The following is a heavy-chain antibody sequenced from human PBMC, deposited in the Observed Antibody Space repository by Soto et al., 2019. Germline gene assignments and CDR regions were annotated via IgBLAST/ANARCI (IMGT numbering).Heavy chain of an antibody. V-gene: IGHV1-18*01. D-gene: IGHD3-10*01. CDR3: ASARVVRSEFDY. J-gene: IGHJ4*02. CDR2: INGGNGKT. CDR1: GYTFTKYG. Sequence: ASVKVSCKASGYTFTKYGINWGRQAPGQGLEWMGWINGGNGKTSYVQKVQGRVTMTRDTSTSTVYMELRSLRSEDTAVYYCASARVVRSEFDYWGQGTLVTVSS.